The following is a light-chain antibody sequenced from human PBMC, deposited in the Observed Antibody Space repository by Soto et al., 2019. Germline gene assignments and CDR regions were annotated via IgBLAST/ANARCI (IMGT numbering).Light chain of an antibody. J-gene: IGKJ2*01. Sequence: EIVLTQSPATLSLSPGERATLSCRASQSISYNLAWYQQKPGHAPSLLIYDASNRDAGVPARFSGSGCVTDFTLSTSSLVPEDFAVYYCQQRCDWPLYTFGQGSRLEIK. CDR1: QSISYN. CDR3: QQRCDWPLYT. CDR2: DAS. V-gene: IGKV3-11*01.